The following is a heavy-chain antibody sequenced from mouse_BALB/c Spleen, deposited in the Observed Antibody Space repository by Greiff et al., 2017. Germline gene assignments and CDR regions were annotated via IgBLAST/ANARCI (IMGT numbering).Heavy chain of an antibody. V-gene: IGHV1S135*01. J-gene: IGHJ4*01. D-gene: IGHD2-1*01. CDR1: GYSFTSYY. CDR2: IDPFNGGT. Sequence: VQLQQSGPELMKPGASVKISCKASGYSFTSYYMHWVKQSHGKSLEWIGYIDPFNGGTSYNQKFKGKATLTVDKSSSTAYMHLSSLTSEDSAVYYCAKSVYRGAMDYWGQGTSVTVSS. CDR3: AKSVYRGAMDY.